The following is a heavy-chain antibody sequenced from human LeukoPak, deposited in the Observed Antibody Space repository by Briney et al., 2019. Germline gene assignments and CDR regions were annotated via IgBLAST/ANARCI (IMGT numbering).Heavy chain of an antibody. Sequence: PGGSLRLSCAASGFILSDYNMNWVRQAPGKGLEWVSFISISGTYITYADSVKGRFTISRENAKNSLYLQMNSLRAEDTAVYYCSREISATTRAYDYWGQGTLVTVSS. CDR3: SREISATTRAYDY. CDR2: ISISGTYI. J-gene: IGHJ4*02. V-gene: IGHV3-21*01. D-gene: IGHD1-26*01. CDR1: GFILSDYN.